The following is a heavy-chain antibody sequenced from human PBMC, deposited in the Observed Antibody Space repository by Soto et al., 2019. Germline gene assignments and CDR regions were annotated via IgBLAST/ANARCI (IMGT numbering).Heavy chain of an antibody. CDR2: INPSGGST. J-gene: IGHJ6*03. V-gene: IGHV1-46*03. CDR1: GYTFTSYY. D-gene: IGHD3-22*01. CDR3: ARGRPVVTSWYYYMDV. Sequence: QVQLVQSGAEVKKPGASVKVSCKASGYTFTSYYMHWVRQAPGQGLEWMGIINPSGGSTSYAQKFQRRVTMTRDTSTSTVYMELSSLRSEDTAVYYCARGRPVVTSWYYYMDVWGKGTTVTVSS.